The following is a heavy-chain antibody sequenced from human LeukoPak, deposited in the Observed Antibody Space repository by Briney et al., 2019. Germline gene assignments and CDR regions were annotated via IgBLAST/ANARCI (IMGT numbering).Heavy chain of an antibody. D-gene: IGHD1-26*01. CDR2: INHSGST. CDR1: GGSFSGYY. Sequence: SETLSLTCAVYGGSFSGYYWSWIRQPPGKGLEWIGEINHSGSTNYNPSLTSRVTISVDTSKNQFSLKLSSVTAADTAVYYCARGKWEVRFDNRGQGTLVTVSS. V-gene: IGHV4-34*01. CDR3: ARGKWEVRFDN. J-gene: IGHJ4*02.